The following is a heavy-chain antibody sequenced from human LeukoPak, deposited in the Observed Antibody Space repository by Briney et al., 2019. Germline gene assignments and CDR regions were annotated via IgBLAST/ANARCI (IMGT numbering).Heavy chain of an antibody. CDR3: ARSGTYDSSGSYYFDY. J-gene: IGHJ4*02. Sequence: ASVKVSCTASGYTFTSYYMHWVRQAPGQGLEWMGIISPSGGSTSYAQKFQGRVTMTRDTSTSTVYMELSSLRSEDTAVYYCARSGTYDSSGSYYFDYWGQGTLVTVSS. D-gene: IGHD3-22*01. CDR1: GYTFTSYY. V-gene: IGHV1-46*01. CDR2: ISPSGGST.